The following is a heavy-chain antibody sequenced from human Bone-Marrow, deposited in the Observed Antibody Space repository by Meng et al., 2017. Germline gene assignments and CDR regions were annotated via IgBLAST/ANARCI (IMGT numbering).Heavy chain of an antibody. J-gene: IGHJ6*02. Sequence: GGSLTLSCAAFGFTASSNYMSWVRQAPGKGLEWVSVIYSGGSTYYADSVKGRFTISRDNSKNTLYLQMNSLRAEDTAVYYCARDSSNYYYGMDVWGQGTTVTVSS. CDR3: ARDSSNYYYGMDV. CDR2: IYSGGST. CDR1: GFTASSNY. D-gene: IGHD6-13*01. V-gene: IGHV3-53*01.